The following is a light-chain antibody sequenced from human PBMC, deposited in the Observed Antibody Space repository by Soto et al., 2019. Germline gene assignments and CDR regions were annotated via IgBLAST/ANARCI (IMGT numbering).Light chain of an antibody. V-gene: IGKV1D-16*01. CDR1: HNVDNW. Sequence: DIGMTQSPSSLFASVGDRVTITCRASHNVDNWVAWYQQKPEKAPKSLIYAASSLHSGVPLRFSGSGSGALFTLTISNLQPEDFATYYCQQYVSYPRTFGQGTKVDIK. J-gene: IGKJ1*01. CDR2: AAS. CDR3: QQYVSYPRT.